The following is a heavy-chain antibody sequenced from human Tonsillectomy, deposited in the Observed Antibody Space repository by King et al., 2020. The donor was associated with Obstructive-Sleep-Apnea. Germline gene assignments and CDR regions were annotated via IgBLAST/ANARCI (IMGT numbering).Heavy chain of an antibody. D-gene: IGHD3-22*01. CDR3: AKHYYDSSAYYEFDF. V-gene: IGHV5-51*01. CDR2: IYPGDSET. J-gene: IGHJ4*02. Sequence: QLVQSGAEVKKPGESLKISCKGSGYNFNRYWIAWVRQMPGKGLEWMGFIYPGDSETKYSPSFQGQVTISADKSISTVYLQRSNLKASDTAMYYCAKHYYDSSAYYEFDFWGQGTLVTVSS. CDR1: GYNFNRYW.